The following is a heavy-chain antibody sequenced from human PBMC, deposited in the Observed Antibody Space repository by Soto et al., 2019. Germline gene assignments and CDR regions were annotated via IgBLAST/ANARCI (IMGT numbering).Heavy chain of an antibody. Sequence: QVQLQESGPGLVKPSETLSLTCTVSGGSISSYYWSWIRQPPGKGLEWIGYIYYSGSTNYNPSLKSRVTISVDTSKNQAALKLSSVTAADTAVYYCARGGHYYDILTGYYNGGFDYWGQGTLVTVSS. D-gene: IGHD3-9*01. CDR3: ARGGHYYDILTGYYNGGFDY. J-gene: IGHJ4*02. V-gene: IGHV4-59*01. CDR1: GGSISSYY. CDR2: IYYSGST.